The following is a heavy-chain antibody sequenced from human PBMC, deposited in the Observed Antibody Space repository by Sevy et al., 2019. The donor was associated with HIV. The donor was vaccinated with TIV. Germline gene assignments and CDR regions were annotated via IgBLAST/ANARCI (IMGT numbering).Heavy chain of an antibody. D-gene: IGHD1-26*01. Sequence: SETLSLTCAVSGGSISSGGYSWSWIRQPPGKGLEWIGYIYHSGSTYYNPSLKSRVTISVDRSKNQFSLKLSSVTAADTAVYYYARIVGATYYFDYWGQGTLVTVSS. CDR3: ARIVGATYYFDY. V-gene: IGHV4-30-2*01. J-gene: IGHJ4*02. CDR2: IYHSGST. CDR1: GGSISSGGYS.